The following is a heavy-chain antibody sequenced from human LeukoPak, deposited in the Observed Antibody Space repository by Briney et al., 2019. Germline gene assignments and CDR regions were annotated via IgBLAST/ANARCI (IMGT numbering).Heavy chain of an antibody. Sequence: QSGGSLRLSCAASGFTFSSYAMSWVRQAPGKGLEWVSAISGSGGSTYYADSVKGHFTISRDNSKNTLYLQMNSLRAEDTAVYYCAKDDHGGSGWRDYFDYWGQGTLVTVSS. D-gene: IGHD6-19*01. CDR3: AKDDHGGSGWRDYFDY. CDR2: ISGSGGST. J-gene: IGHJ4*02. CDR1: GFTFSSYA. V-gene: IGHV3-23*01.